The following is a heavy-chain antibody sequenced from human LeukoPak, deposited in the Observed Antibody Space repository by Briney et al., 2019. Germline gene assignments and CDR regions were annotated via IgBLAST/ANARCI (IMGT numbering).Heavy chain of an antibody. V-gene: IGHV1-18*01. CDR1: GYTFTSYG. CDR2: ISAYNGNT. Sequence: ASVKVSCKASGYTFTSYGISWVRQAPGQGLEWMGWISAYNGNTNYVQKLQGRVTMTTDTSTSTACMELRSLRSDDTAVYHCARDRVVGAKGDYWGQGTLVTVSS. CDR3: ARDRVVGAKGDY. D-gene: IGHD1-26*01. J-gene: IGHJ4*02.